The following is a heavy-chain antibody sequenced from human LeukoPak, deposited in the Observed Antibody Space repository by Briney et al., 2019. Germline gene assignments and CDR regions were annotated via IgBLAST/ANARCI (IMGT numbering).Heavy chain of an antibody. CDR1: GGSISGYY. J-gene: IGHJ5*02. CDR3: ARGFGYCSSTSCRVFRWFDP. V-gene: IGHV4-59*01. CDR2: IYYSGST. Sequence: SETLSLTCSVSGGSISGYYWSWIRQPPGKPLECIGYIYYSGSTNYNPSLKSRVTISVDTSKNQFSLKLSSVTAADTAVYYCARGFGYCSSTSCRVFRWFDPWGQGTLVTVSS. D-gene: IGHD2-2*03.